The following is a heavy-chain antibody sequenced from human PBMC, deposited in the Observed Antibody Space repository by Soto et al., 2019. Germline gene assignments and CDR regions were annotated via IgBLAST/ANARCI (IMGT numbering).Heavy chain of an antibody. CDR2: ISSGSSYI. D-gene: IGHD3-10*01. Sequence: GGSLRLSCAASGFTFSTYTMNWVRQAPGKGLEWISSISSGSSYIYYAGSVKGRFTISRDNAKNSLFLQMNSLRADDTAVYYCARDILSGGAYPDSWGQGAKVTVSS. CDR1: GFTFSTYT. J-gene: IGHJ5*01. V-gene: IGHV3-21*01. CDR3: ARDILSGGAYPDS.